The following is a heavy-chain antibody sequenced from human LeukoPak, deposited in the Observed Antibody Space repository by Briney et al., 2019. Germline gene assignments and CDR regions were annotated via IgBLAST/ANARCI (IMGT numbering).Heavy chain of an antibody. V-gene: IGHV4-59*01. J-gene: IGHJ6*02. D-gene: IGHD2-2*01. Sequence: SETLSLTCTVSGGSISSYYWSWIRQPPGEGLGWIGDIYYSGSTNYNPSLKSRVTISVDTSKNHFSLRVTSVTAADTAVYYCARDSTVDCSSTSCPSYYYAMDVWGQGTTVTVSS. CDR1: GGSISSYY. CDR3: ARDSTVDCSSTSCPSYYYAMDV. CDR2: IYYSGST.